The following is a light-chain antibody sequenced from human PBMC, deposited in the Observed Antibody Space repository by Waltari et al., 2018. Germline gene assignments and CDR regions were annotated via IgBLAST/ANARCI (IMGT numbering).Light chain of an antibody. Sequence: DIQLTQSPSFVSASIGDSVTITCRASHHISSWLAWYQQKPGKAPKLLIHTASNLQSGVPSRFSGSGSGTDFTLTISSLQPEDFAIYYCQQSYNFPRTFGQGTKVEVK. J-gene: IGKJ1*01. CDR2: TAS. CDR1: HHISSW. V-gene: IGKV1-12*01. CDR3: QQSYNFPRT.